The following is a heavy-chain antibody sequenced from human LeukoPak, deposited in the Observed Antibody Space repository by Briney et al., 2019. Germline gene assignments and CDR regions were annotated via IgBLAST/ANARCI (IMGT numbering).Heavy chain of an antibody. Sequence: GGSLRLSCAASGFTFSSYSMNWVRQAPGKGLEWVSSISSSSSYIYYADSVKGRFTISRDNAKNSLYLQMNSLRAEDTAVYYCARDSIVGATYDFDYWGQGTLVTVSS. CDR2: ISSSSSYI. J-gene: IGHJ4*02. D-gene: IGHD1-26*01. CDR3: ARDSIVGATYDFDY. V-gene: IGHV3-21*01. CDR1: GFTFSSYS.